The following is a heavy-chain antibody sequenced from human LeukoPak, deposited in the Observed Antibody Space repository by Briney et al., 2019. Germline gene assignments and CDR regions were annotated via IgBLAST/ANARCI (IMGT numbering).Heavy chain of an antibody. CDR1: GFTFSSYA. Sequence: GGSLRLSCAASGFTFSSYAMSWVRQAPGKGLEWVSAISGSGGSTYYADSVKGRFTISRDNSKNTLYLQMNSLRAEDTAVYYCAAPGEFRSSWSTYYHYYGMDVWGQGTTVTVSS. V-gene: IGHV3-23*01. CDR2: ISGSGGST. J-gene: IGHJ6*02. D-gene: IGHD6-13*01. CDR3: AAPGEFRSSWSTYYHYYGMDV.